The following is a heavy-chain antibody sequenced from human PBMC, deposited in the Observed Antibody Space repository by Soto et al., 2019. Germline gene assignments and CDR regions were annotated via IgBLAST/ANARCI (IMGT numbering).Heavy chain of an antibody. CDR1: GFTFSSYG. D-gene: IGHD6-19*01. V-gene: IGHV3-33*01. CDR3: ASAIAVAAIDY. Sequence: QVQLVESGGGVVQPGRSLRLSCAASGFTFSSYGMHWVRQAPGKGLEWVAVIWYDGSNKYYADSVKGRFTISRDNSKNTLYLQMNSLRAEDTAVYYCASAIAVAAIDYWGQGTLVTVSS. CDR2: IWYDGSNK. J-gene: IGHJ4*02.